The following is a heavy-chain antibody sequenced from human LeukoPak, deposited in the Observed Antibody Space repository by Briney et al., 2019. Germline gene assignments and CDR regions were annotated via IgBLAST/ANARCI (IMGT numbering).Heavy chain of an antibody. CDR2: INPDGSET. Sequence: GGSLRLSCADSGFTFSSHWMNRVRQAPGRGLEWVGNINPDGSETYYVDSMKVRFTISRDNAKDSVYLQMNTLRAEDTAAYYCLGSADRGWGQGTLVTVSS. CDR1: GFTFSSHW. V-gene: IGHV3-7*01. J-gene: IGHJ4*02. D-gene: IGHD6-25*01. CDR3: LGSADRG.